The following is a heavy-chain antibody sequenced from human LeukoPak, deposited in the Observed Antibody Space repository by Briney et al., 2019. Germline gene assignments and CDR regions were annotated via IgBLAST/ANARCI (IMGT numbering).Heavy chain of an antibody. CDR1: GGTFNTYK. V-gene: IGHV1-69*05. D-gene: IGHD2-2*02. CDR2: IIPIFGTT. J-gene: IGHJ5*02. Sequence: SVKVSCKASGGTFNTYKTNWVRQAPGQGLEWMGDIIPIFGTTTYSQKFQGRVTITTDASTSTAYMELTSLTSEDTAVYYCARGDCSSPACYTENNWFDPWGQGTLVTVSS. CDR3: ARGDCSSPACYTENNWFDP.